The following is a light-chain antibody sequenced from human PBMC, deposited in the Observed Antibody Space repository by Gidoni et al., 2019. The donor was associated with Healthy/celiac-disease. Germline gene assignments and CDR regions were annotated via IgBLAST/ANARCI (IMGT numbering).Light chain of an antibody. CDR3: QQYYGTPIT. CDR2: WAS. CDR1: QSILYSPNNKNY. J-gene: IGKJ5*01. Sequence: DIVMTQSPDSLAVSLGERATINCKSSQSILYSPNNKNYLAWYQQKPGQPPKLLIYWASTRESGVPDRFSGSGSGTDFTLTISSLQAEDGAVYYCQQYYGTPITFGQGTRLEIK. V-gene: IGKV4-1*01.